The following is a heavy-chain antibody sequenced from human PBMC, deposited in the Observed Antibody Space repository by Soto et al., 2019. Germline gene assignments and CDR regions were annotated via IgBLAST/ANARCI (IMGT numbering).Heavy chain of an antibody. CDR3: AGGEGDAFDI. D-gene: IGHD3-16*01. CDR2: IIPILGIA. Sequence: QVQLVQSGAEVKKPGSSVKVSCKASGGTFSSYTISWVRQAPGKGLEWMGRIIPILGIANYAQKFQGRVTITADKTTSTAYMDLSSLRSEDTAVYYCAGGEGDAFDIWGQGTMVTVSS. J-gene: IGHJ3*02. V-gene: IGHV1-69*02. CDR1: GGTFSSYT.